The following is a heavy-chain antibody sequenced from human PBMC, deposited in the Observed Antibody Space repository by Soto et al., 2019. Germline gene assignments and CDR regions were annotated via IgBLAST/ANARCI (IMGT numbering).Heavy chain of an antibody. D-gene: IGHD6-6*01. CDR2: IYYSGST. J-gene: IGHJ3*02. V-gene: IGHV4-59*08. CDR3: ARLKFRIAARPDLSAFDI. Sequence: QVQLQESGPGLVKPSETLSLTCTVPGGSISSYYWSWIRQPPGKGLEWIGYIYYSGSTNYNPSLKSRVTISLDASKSEFSLKLSSVTAADTAVYYCARLKFRIAARPDLSAFDIWGQGTMVTVSS. CDR1: GGSISSYY.